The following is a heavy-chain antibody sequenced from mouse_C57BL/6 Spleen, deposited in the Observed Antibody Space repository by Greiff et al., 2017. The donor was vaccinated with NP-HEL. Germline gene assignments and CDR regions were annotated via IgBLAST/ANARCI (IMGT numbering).Heavy chain of an antibody. D-gene: IGHD2-2*01. Sequence: VQLQQPGAELVKPGASVKLSCKASGYTFTSYWMHWVKQRPGQGLEWIGMIHPNSGSTNYNEKFKSKATLTVDKSSSTAYMQLSSLTSEDSAVYYCARGDYGYDYFDYWGQGTTLTVSS. CDR2: IHPNSGST. J-gene: IGHJ2*01. V-gene: IGHV1-64*01. CDR1: GYTFTSYW. CDR3: ARGDYGYDYFDY.